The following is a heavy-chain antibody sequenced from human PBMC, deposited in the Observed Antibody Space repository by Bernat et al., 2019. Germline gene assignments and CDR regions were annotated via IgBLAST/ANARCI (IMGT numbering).Heavy chain of an antibody. CDR1: GLTFSNAW. D-gene: IGHD1-14*01. CDR2: ITSKDDGGTT. Sequence: EVHLVESGGGLVKPGWSRRLSCAASGLTFSNAWMNWVRQAPGRGLEWVGRITSKDDGGTTDYAAPVKGRFTISIDDSKNTLYLHMDSLKTEDTAVYYCATAAQPQWGQGTLVTVSS. J-gene: IGHJ4*02. CDR3: ATAAQPQ. V-gene: IGHV3-15*07.